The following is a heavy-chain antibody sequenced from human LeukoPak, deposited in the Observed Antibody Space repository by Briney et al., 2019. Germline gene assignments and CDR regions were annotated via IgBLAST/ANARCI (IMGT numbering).Heavy chain of an antibody. Sequence: SETLSLTCTVSGGSISSYYWSWIRQPPGKGLEWIGYIYYSGSTNYNPSLKSRVTISVDTSKNQFSLKLSSVTAADTGVYYCGRRRGQQAMFEPWGQGTLVTVSS. D-gene: IGHD6-13*01. CDR2: IYYSGST. J-gene: IGHJ5*02. V-gene: IGHV4-59*08. CDR3: GRRRGQQAMFEP. CDR1: GGSISSYY.